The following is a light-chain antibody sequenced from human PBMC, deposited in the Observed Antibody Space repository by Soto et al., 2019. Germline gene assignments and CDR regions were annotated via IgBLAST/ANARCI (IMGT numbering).Light chain of an antibody. CDR3: QQSYSTPRT. CDR2: AAS. J-gene: IGKJ2*01. V-gene: IGKV1-39*01. CDR1: QSISSY. Sequence: DIQMTQSPSSLSASVGDRVTITCRASQSISSYLNWYEQKPGKAPKLLIYAASSLQSGVPSRFSGSGSGTDFTLTISSLQPEDFATYYCQQSYSTPRTCGQATKLEIK.